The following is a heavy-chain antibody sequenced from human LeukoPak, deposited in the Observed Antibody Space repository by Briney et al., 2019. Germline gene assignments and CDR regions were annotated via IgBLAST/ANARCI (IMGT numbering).Heavy chain of an antibody. CDR2: TSSRSGTI. CDR3: ARVDIRSSGCFDC. D-gene: IGHD6-19*01. CDR1: GFTFNIYT. Sequence: QAGGSLRLSCAASGFTFNIYTMNWVRQAPGKGLEWVSYTSSRSGTIYYADSVKGRFTISRDNAKNSLYLQMNSLRDEDTAVYYCARVDIRSSGCFDCWGQGTLVTVSS. J-gene: IGHJ4*02. V-gene: IGHV3-48*02.